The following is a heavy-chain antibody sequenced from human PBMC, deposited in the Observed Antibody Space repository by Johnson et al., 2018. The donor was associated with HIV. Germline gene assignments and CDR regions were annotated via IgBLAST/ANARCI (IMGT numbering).Heavy chain of an antibody. CDR2: VTGTGGDT. J-gene: IGHJ3*02. Sequence: VQLVESGGGVVRPGGSLRLSCAASGFTFDDYGMSWVRQAPGKGLEWVSGVTGTGGDTYYAESVKGRFTISRDNSKNTLYLQMNSLRAEDTAVYYCARRRVAGDDAFDMWGQGTMVTVSS. V-gene: IGHV3-23*04. CDR1: GFTFDDYG. CDR3: ARRRVAGDDAFDM. D-gene: IGHD6-19*01.